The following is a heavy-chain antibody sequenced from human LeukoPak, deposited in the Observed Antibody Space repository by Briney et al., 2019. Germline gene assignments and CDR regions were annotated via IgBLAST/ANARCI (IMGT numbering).Heavy chain of an antibody. V-gene: IGHV3-23*01. CDR1: GFIFSSSG. CDR2: ISDNGGST. D-gene: IGHD6-6*01. Sequence: GGTPRLSCAASGFIFSSSGMSWVRQAPGKGLEWVSTISDNGGSTYYPDSVKGRFNISRDNSKNTLYLQMNSLTAEDTAVYYCARAGSPWNWFDPWGQGALVTVSS. CDR3: ARAGSPWNWFDP. J-gene: IGHJ5*02.